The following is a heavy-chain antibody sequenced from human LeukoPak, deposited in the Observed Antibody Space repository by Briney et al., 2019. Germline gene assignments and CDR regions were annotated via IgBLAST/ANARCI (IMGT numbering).Heavy chain of an antibody. D-gene: IGHD3-22*01. CDR1: GYTFTSYG. V-gene: IGHV1-18*01. J-gene: IGHJ4*02. CDR2: ISAYNGNT. Sequence: GASVKVSCKASGYTFTSYGISWVRQAPEQGLEWMGWISAYNGNTNYAQKLQGRVTMTTDTSTSTAYMELRSLRSDDTAVYYCARDPENYDSSGYYYPYYWGQGTLVTVSS. CDR3: ARDPENYDSSGYYYPYY.